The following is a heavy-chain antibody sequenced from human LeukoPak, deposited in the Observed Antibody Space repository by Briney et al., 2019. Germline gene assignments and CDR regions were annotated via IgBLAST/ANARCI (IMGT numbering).Heavy chain of an antibody. V-gene: IGHV3-48*03. CDR3: ARDFEISSG. D-gene: IGHD6-19*01. CDR2: ISSSGRTM. CDR1: GFTFSSYE. J-gene: IGHJ4*02. Sequence: PGGSLRLSCAASGFTFSSYEMNWVRQAPGKGLEWVSYISSSGRTMYYADSVKGRFTISRDNAKNSLYLQMNSLRAEDTAVYYCARDFEISSGWGQGTLVTVSS.